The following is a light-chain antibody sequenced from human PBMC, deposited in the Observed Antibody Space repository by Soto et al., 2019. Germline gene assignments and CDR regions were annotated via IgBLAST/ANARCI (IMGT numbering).Light chain of an antibody. CDR3: QKYNSAPKT. Sequence: DIQMTQSPSSVSASVGDRVTITCRASQAITSWLAWYQQKPGKAPKLLIYAASTLQSGVPSRFSGSGSGTDFTLTISSLQPEDVATYYCQKYNSAPKTFGQGTKVDIK. V-gene: IGKV1-27*01. CDR2: AAS. CDR1: QAITSW. J-gene: IGKJ1*01.